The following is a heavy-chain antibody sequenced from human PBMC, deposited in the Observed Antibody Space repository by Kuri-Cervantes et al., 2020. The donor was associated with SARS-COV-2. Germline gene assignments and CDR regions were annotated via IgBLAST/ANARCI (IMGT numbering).Heavy chain of an antibody. V-gene: IGHV1-2*02. J-gene: IGHJ3*02. Sequence: ASVKVSCKASGYTFTDYYIHWVRQAPGQGPEWMGWINPISGGTKYAQNFQGRVTMTRDTSITTVYMELSRLTTDDTAIFYCVRFRYSDTSRNASDIWGQGAVATVSS. CDR3: VRFRYSDTSRNASDI. D-gene: IGHD3-22*01. CDR1: GYTFTDYY. CDR2: INPISGGT.